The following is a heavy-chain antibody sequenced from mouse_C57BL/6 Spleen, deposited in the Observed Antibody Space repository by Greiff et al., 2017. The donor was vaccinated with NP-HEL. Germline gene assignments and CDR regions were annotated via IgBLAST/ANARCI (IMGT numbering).Heavy chain of an antibody. CDR3: ARRRLPWYFDV. CDR2: ISSGGSYT. D-gene: IGHD2-2*01. J-gene: IGHJ1*03. Sequence: EVHLVESGGDLVKPGGSLKLSCAASGFTFSSYGMSWVRQTPDKRLEWVATISSGGSYTYYPDSVKGRFTISRDNAKNTLYLQMSSLKSEDTAMYYCARRRLPWYFDVWGTGTTVTVSS. V-gene: IGHV5-6*01. CDR1: GFTFSSYG.